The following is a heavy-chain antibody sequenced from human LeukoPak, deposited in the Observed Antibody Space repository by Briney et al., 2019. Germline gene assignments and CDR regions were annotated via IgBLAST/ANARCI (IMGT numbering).Heavy chain of an antibody. V-gene: IGHV4-59*08. CDR3: ARYYYDSSGYLGWYFDL. J-gene: IGHJ2*01. CDR1: GGSISSYY. Sequence: SETLSLTCTVSGGSISSYYWSWIRQPPGKGLEWIGYIYYSGSTNYNPSLKSRVTISVDTSKNQFSLKLSSVTAADTAVYYCARYYYDSSGYLGWYFDLWGRGTLVTVSS. D-gene: IGHD3-22*01. CDR2: IYYSGST.